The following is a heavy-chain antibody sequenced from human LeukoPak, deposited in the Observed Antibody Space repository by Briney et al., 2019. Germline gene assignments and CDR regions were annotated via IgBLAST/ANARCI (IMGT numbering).Heavy chain of an antibody. Sequence: SVKVSCKASGGTFSSYAISWVRQAPGQGLEWMGRIIPIFGTANYAQKFQGRVTITTDESMSTAYMELSSLRSEDTAVYYCASISSSWYWDYWGQGTLVTVSS. J-gene: IGHJ4*02. CDR3: ASISSSWYWDY. CDR2: IIPIFGTA. CDR1: GGTFSSYA. D-gene: IGHD6-13*01. V-gene: IGHV1-69*05.